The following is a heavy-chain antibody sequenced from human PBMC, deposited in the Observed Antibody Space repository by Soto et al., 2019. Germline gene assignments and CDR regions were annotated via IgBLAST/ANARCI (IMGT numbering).Heavy chain of an antibody. CDR1: GYTFTSYY. D-gene: IGHD2-15*01. Sequence: ASVKVSCKASGYTFTSYYMHWVRQAPGQGLEWMGIINPSGGSTSYAQKFQGRVTMTRDTSTSTVYMELSSLRSEDTAVYYCARDLGPTYCGGGSCYGYGMDVWGQGTTVTVSS. V-gene: IGHV1-46*01. J-gene: IGHJ6*02. CDR3: ARDLGPTYCGGGSCYGYGMDV. CDR2: INPSGGST.